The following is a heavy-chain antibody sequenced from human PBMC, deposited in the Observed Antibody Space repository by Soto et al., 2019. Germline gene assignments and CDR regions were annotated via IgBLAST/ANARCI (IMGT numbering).Heavy chain of an antibody. CDR2: INHSGST. Sequence: QVQLQQWGAGLLKPSETLSLACAVYGGSFSGYYWSWIRQPPGKGLEWLGEINHSGSTNYNPSLKSRVTISVDTSKNQFSLKLRSVTAADPAGYYCAGRNYDCWRDTRGNGRDRYYYGMDVWGQGTTVTVSS. V-gene: IGHV4-34*01. D-gene: IGHD3-3*01. CDR1: GGSFSGYY. J-gene: IGHJ6*02. CDR3: AGRNYDCWRDTRGNGRDRYYYGMDV.